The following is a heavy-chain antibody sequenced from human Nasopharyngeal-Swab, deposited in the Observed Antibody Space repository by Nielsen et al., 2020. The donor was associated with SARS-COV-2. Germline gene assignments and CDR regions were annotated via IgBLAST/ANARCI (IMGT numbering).Heavy chain of an antibody. CDR1: GGSISSYY. V-gene: IGHV4-59*01. CDR2: IYSSGST. CDR3: ARDPGAHGGAFDI. D-gene: IGHD2-15*01. J-gene: IGHJ3*02. Sequence: SETLSLTCTVSGGSISSYYWSWIRQPPGKGLEWIGYIYSSGSTNYNPSLKSRVTISVDTSKNQFSLKLSSVTAADTAVYYCARDPGAHGGAFDIWGQGTMVTVSS.